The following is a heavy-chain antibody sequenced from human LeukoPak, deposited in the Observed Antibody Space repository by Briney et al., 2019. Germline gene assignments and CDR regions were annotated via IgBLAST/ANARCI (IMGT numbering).Heavy chain of an antibody. CDR2: IYYSGST. V-gene: IGHV4-30-4*01. CDR1: GGSISSGDYD. Sequence: PSETLSLTCTVSGGSISSGDYDWSWIRQPPGKGLEWIGYIYYSGSTYYNPSLKSRVTISVDTSKNQFSLKLSSVTAADTAVYYCARNTYYYDSSGYNAFDIWGQGTMVTVSS. D-gene: IGHD3-22*01. CDR3: ARNTYYYDSSGYNAFDI. J-gene: IGHJ3*02.